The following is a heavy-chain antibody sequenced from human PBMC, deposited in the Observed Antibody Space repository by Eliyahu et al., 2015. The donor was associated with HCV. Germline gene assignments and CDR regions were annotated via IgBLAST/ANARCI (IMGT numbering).Heavy chain of an antibody. D-gene: IGHD2-15*01. CDR2: INSDGSST. CDR3: ARGYCSGGSCYSDYYYYGMDV. V-gene: IGHV3-74*01. CDR1: GFTFSSXW. Sequence: EVQLVESGGGLVQPGGSLRLSCAASGFTFSSXWMXWVRQAPGKGLGWVSRINSDGSSTSYADSVKGRFTISRDNAKNTLYLQMNSLRAEDTAVYYCARGYCSGGSCYSDYYYYGMDVWGQGTTVTVSS. J-gene: IGHJ6*02.